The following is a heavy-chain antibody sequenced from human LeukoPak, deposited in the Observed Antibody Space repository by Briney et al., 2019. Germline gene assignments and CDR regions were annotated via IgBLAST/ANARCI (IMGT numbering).Heavy chain of an antibody. J-gene: IGHJ4*02. D-gene: IGHD3-10*01. CDR3: ARGPLVRGVPGIDY. Sequence: GASVKVSCKASGYTFTSYGISWVRQAPGQGLEWMGWISACNGNTNYAQKLQGRVTMTTDTSTSTAYMELRSLRSDDTAVYYCARGPLVRGVPGIDYWGQGTLVTVSS. CDR2: ISACNGNT. V-gene: IGHV1-18*04. CDR1: GYTFTSYG.